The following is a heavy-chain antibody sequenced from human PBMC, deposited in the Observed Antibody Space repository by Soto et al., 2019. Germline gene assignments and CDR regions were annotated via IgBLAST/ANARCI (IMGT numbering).Heavy chain of an antibody. Sequence: EVQVLESGGGLVQPGGSLRLSCAGSGFTLSTYAMSWVRQAPGKGLEWVSAISGDGVDRHYADSVKGRFTISRDNSRNTLYLQMTSLGLEATAVYYCAKDYPERTAAVTSLFFDLWGPGTLVTVSS. D-gene: IGHD6-13*01. CDR3: AKDYPERTAAVTSLFFDL. V-gene: IGHV3-23*01. J-gene: IGHJ2*01. CDR1: GFTLSTYA. CDR2: ISGDGVDR.